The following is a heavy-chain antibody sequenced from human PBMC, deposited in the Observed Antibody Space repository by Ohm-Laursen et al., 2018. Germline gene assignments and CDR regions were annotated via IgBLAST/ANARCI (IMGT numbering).Heavy chain of an antibody. CDR1: GFTFSSYG. CDR3: AKGPRLRWSAYYFDY. Sequence: SLRLSCAASGFTFSSYGMHWVRQAPGKGLEWVAVISYDGSDKYYADSVKGRFTISRDNSKNTLYLQMNSLRAEDTAVYYCAKGPRLRWSAYYFDYWGQGTLVTVSS. V-gene: IGHV3-30*18. D-gene: IGHD4-23*01. CDR2: ISYDGSDK. J-gene: IGHJ4*02.